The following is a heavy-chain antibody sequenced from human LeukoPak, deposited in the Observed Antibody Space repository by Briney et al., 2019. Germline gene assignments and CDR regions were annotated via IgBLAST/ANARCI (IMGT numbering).Heavy chain of an antibody. V-gene: IGHV1-46*01. D-gene: IGHD5-24*01. CDR3: ARDGDGYHY. Sequence: ASVKVSCKASGGTFSSYAISWVRQAPGQGLEWMGVINPSGGSTSYAQKFQGRVTMTRDTSTSTVYMELSSLRSEDTAVYYCARDGDGYHYWGQGTLVTVSS. CDR2: INPSGGST. J-gene: IGHJ4*02. CDR1: GGTFSSYA.